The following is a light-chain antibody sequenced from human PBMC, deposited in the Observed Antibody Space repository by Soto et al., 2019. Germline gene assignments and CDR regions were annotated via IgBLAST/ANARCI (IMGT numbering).Light chain of an antibody. CDR2: GAT. CDR3: QQYYSTPLT. CDR1: QTVRDN. V-gene: IGKV3D-15*01. J-gene: IGKJ4*01. Sequence: EVVMTQSPATLSVSPGERATLSCRASQTVRDNLGWYQQKLGQPPRLLIYGATTRATGIPARFSGSGSGTDFTLTISSLQAEDVAVYYCQQYYSTPLTFGGGTKVDIK.